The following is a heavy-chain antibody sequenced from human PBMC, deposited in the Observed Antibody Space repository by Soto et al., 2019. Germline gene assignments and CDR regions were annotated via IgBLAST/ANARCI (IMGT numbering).Heavy chain of an antibody. Sequence: GASVKVSCKASGYTFTSYDINWVRQATGQGLEWMGWMNPNSGNTGYAQKFQGRVTMTRNTSISTASMELSSLRSEDTAVYYCARGGDCSGGSCYWCRNYNYYYMDVWGKGTTVIISS. J-gene: IGHJ6*03. D-gene: IGHD2-15*01. CDR3: ARGGDCSGGSCYWCRNYNYYYMDV. CDR1: GYTFTSYD. CDR2: MNPNSGNT. V-gene: IGHV1-8*01.